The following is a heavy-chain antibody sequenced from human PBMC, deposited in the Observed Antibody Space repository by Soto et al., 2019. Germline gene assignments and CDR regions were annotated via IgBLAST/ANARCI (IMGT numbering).Heavy chain of an antibody. CDR3: ARDDELSGAVHYYYYGMDV. CDR1: GGTFSSYA. V-gene: IGHV1-69*01. CDR2: IIPIFGTA. J-gene: IGHJ6*02. Sequence: QVQLVQSGAEVKKPGSSVKVSCKASGGTFSSYAISWVRQAPGQGLEWMGGIIPIFGTANYAQKFQGRVTTTADESTSTAYMELSSLRSEDTAVYYCARDDELSGAVHYYYYGMDVWGQGTTVTVSS. D-gene: IGHD3-16*02.